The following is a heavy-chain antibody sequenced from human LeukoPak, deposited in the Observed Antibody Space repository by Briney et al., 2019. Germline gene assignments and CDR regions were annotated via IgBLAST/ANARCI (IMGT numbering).Heavy chain of an antibody. D-gene: IGHD2-2*01. CDR2: IRYDGSNK. J-gene: IGHJ4*02. CDR1: GFTFDDYA. CDR3: AKDRRFGIGYCSSNSCYGVDY. V-gene: IGHV3-30*02. Sequence: GGSLRLSCAASGFTFDDYAMHWVRQAPGKGLEWVAFIRYDGSNKYYADSVKGRFTISRDNSKNTLYLQMNSLRAEDTAVYYCAKDRRFGIGYCSSNSCYGVDYWGQGTLVTVSS.